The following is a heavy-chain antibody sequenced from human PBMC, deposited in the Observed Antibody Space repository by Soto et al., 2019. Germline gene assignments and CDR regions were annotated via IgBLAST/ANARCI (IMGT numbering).Heavy chain of an antibody. CDR2: ISASGDNT. CDR1: GFTFSTYA. CDR3: AHPRGYGVFDAYDI. D-gene: IGHD4-17*01. V-gene: IGHV3-23*01. J-gene: IGHJ3*02. Sequence: EGQLLESGGGLVQPWGSLRVSCAASGFTFSTYAMSWVRQAPGKGLEWVSAISASGDNTYYADSVKGRFTISRHNSMNALYLQMNSLRIEDTAVYYCAHPRGYGVFDAYDIWGQGTMVTVSS.